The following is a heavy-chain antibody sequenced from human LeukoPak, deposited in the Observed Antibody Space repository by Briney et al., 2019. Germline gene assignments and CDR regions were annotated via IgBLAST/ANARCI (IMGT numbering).Heavy chain of an antibody. CDR2: IDPSDSYT. D-gene: IGHD2-15*01. J-gene: IGHJ5*02. Sequence: PGESLKISCKGSGYRFTSYWISWVRPMPGKGLEWMGRIDPSDSYTNYSPSFQGHVTISADKSISTAYLQWSSLKASDTGMYYCACYSGVLNWFDPWGQGTLVTVSS. CDR1: GYRFTSYW. CDR3: ACYSGVLNWFDP. V-gene: IGHV5-10-1*01.